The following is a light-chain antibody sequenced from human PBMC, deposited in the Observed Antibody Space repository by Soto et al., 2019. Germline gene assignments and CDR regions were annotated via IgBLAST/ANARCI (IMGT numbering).Light chain of an antibody. CDR1: QSVSAN. CDR3: QQYHYWPLT. Sequence: EIVMTQSPATLSVSPGERATLSCRASQSVSANLAWYQQKPGQAPRLLIYGASTWATGIPARFSGSGSGTAFNLTIHHLQCQGSAVYYCQQYHYWPLTFGGGTSVGI. V-gene: IGKV3-15*01. J-gene: IGKJ4*01. CDR2: GAS.